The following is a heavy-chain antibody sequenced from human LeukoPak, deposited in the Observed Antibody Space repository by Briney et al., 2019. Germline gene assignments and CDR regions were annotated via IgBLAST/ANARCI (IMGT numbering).Heavy chain of an antibody. V-gene: IGHV3-7*03. CDR3: ATQSYALLHY. D-gene: IGHD2-2*01. J-gene: IGHJ4*02. CDR1: GFSFSDFW. CDR2: IKQDGSDT. Sequence: GGSLRLSCVASGFSFSDFWMSWVRQAPGKGLEWVANIKQDGSDTYYADSVKGRFIISRDNAEKSLYLQMSSLRDEDTAVYYCATQSYALLHYWGQGTLVTVSS.